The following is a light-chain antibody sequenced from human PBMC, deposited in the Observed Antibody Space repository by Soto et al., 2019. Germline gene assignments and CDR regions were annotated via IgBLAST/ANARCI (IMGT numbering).Light chain of an antibody. CDR2: DAS. J-gene: IGKJ4*01. CDR1: QNVSRF. CDR3: QQRSNWPPLT. V-gene: IGKV3-11*01. Sequence: EIVLTQSPATLSLSPGERATLSCRASQNVSRFLAWYQRRPGQAPRLLIYDASNRASDIPARFSGSGSGTDFTLNISSLEPEDSAVYYCQQRSNWPPLTLGGGTKVDIK.